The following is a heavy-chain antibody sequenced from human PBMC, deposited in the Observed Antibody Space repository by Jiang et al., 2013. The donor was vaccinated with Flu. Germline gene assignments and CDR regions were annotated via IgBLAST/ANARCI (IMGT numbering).Heavy chain of an antibody. J-gene: IGHJ5*02. D-gene: IGHD2-2*01. CDR2: IDPSDSYT. CDR3: ARQVVSGYNWFDP. Sequence: GLEWMGRIDPSDSYTNYSPSFQGHVTISADKSISTAYLQWSSLKASDTAMYYCARQVVSGYNWFDPWGQGTLVTVSS. V-gene: IGHV5-10-1*01.